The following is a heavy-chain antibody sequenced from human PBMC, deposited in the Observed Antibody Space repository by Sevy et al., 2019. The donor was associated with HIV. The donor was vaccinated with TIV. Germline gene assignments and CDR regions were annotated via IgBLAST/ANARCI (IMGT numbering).Heavy chain of an antibody. CDR3: VRAIAADGSF. V-gene: IGHV3-21*01. Sequence: GGSLRLSCAASGFTFSSYSMNWVRQAPGKGLEWVSSISSSSSYIYYADSVKGRFTISRDTARNLLYLQMNSLRVEDTALYYCVRAIAADGSFWGQGTLVTVSS. CDR1: GFTFSSYS. CDR2: ISSSSSYI. D-gene: IGHD6-13*01. J-gene: IGHJ4*02.